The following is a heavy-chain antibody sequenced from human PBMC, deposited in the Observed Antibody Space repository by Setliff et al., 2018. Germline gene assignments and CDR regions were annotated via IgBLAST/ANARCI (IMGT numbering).Heavy chain of an antibody. CDR1: RGSINSHY. CDR3: AKDHSSGYYYHFDY. D-gene: IGHD3-22*01. V-gene: IGHV4-4*07. Sequence: SETLSLTCTVSRGSINSHYWSWIRQPAGKGLEWIGRIFGSGSTNYNPSLKSRVTMSVDSSKNQFSLHLQMTSLRAEDTAVYYCAKDHSSGYYYHFDYWGQGTPVTVSS. CDR2: IFGSGST. J-gene: IGHJ4*02.